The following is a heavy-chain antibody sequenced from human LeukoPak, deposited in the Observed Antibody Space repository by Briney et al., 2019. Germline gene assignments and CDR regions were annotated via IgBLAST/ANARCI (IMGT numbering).Heavy chain of an antibody. CDR3: GRVSNYGDYYFDY. CDR1: GGSISSSSYY. D-gene: IGHD4-17*01. V-gene: IGHV4-39*07. CDR2: IYYSGST. Sequence: SETLSLTCTVSGGSISSSSYYWGWIRQPPGKGLEWIGSIYYSGSTYYNPSLKSRVTISVDTSKNQFSLKLSSVTAADTAVYYCGRVSNYGDYYFDYWGQGTLVTVSS. J-gene: IGHJ4*02.